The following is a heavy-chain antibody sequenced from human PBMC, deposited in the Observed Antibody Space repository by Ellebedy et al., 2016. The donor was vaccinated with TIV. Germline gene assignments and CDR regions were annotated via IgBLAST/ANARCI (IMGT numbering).Heavy chain of an antibody. CDR2: ISSSSSYI. Sequence: GGSLRLSXAASGFTFSSYSMNWVRQAPGKGLEWVSSISSSSSYIYYADSVKGRFTISRDNSKNTLYLQMNSLRAEDTAVYYCARGIPLHGSGRWFDPWGQGTLVTVSS. V-gene: IGHV3-21*01. CDR1: GFTFSSYS. CDR3: ARGIPLHGSGRWFDP. D-gene: IGHD3-10*01. J-gene: IGHJ5*02.